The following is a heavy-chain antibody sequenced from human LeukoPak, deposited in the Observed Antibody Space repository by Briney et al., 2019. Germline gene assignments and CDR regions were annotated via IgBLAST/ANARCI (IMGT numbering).Heavy chain of an antibody. CDR1: GGSISSGSYY. CDR3: ARHFGGYSYGSLDY. J-gene: IGHJ4*02. D-gene: IGHD5-18*01. V-gene: IGHV4-39*01. Sequence: PSQTLSLTCTVSGGSISSGSYYWSWIRQPAGKGLEWIGSIYYSGSTYYNPSLKSRVTISVDTSKNQFSLKLSSVTAADTAVYYCARHFGGYSYGSLDYWGQGTLVTVSS. CDR2: IYYSGST.